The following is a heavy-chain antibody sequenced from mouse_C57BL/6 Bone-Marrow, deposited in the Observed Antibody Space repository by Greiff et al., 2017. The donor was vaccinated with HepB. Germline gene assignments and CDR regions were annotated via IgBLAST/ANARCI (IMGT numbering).Heavy chain of an antibody. CDR3: ARYEGLPWYFDV. D-gene: IGHD5-5*01. CDR1: GFTFTDYY. V-gene: IGHV7-3*01. CDR2: IRNKANGYTT. J-gene: IGHJ1*03. Sequence: DVMLVESGGGLVQPGGSLSLSCAASGFTFTDYYMSWVRQPPGKALEWLGFIRNKANGYTTEYSASVKGRFTISRDNSHSILYLQMNALRAEDSATYYCARYEGLPWYFDVWGTGTTVTVSS.